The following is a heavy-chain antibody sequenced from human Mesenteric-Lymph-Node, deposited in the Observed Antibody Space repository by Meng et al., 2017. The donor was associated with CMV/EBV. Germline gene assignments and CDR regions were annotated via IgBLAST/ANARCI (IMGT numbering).Heavy chain of an antibody. CDR1: GYPFTTYG. D-gene: IGHD5-12*01. CDR3: ARLGYDCVVDY. V-gene: IGHV7-4-1*02. J-gene: IGHJ4*02. Sequence: SCKSSGYPFTTYGMNWVRQAPGQGLEWLGWINTNTRYPTYAQCFRVRSVFSLDTPVSTAYLQISTLRADDGAVYYCARLGYDCVVDYWGQGTLVTVSS. CDR2: INTNTRYP.